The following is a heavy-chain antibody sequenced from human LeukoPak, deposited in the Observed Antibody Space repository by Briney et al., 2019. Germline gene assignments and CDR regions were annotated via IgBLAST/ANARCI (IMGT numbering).Heavy chain of an antibody. CDR1: GGSISSSSYY. D-gene: IGHD6-13*01. V-gene: IGHV4-39*07. Sequence: SETLSLTCTVSGGSISSSSYYWGWIRQPPGKGLEWIGSIYYSGSTYYNPSLKSRVTISVDTSKNQFSLKLSSVTAANTAVYYCARQGYSEVAAALDYWGQGTLVTVSS. CDR2: IYYSGST. J-gene: IGHJ4*02. CDR3: ARQGYSEVAAALDY.